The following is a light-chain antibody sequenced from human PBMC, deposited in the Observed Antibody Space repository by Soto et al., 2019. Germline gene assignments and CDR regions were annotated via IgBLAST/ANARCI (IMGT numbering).Light chain of an antibody. CDR1: QSLDRY. Sequence: IQMTQPPSSLSASVGDRVTITCRASQSLDRYLNWYQQKPGKPPQVLIFAASSLQTGVPSRFSGSGTGTDFTLTISSLQPEDFATYYYQQSYTTPWTFGQGTKVEIK. CDR2: AAS. V-gene: IGKV1-39*01. J-gene: IGKJ1*01. CDR3: QQSYTTPWT.